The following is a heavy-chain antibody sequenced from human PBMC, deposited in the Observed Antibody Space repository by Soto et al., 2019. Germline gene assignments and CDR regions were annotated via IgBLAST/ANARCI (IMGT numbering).Heavy chain of an antibody. J-gene: IGHJ6*02. CDR1: GFTFSDYY. Sequence: QVQLVESGRGLVKPGGSLRLSCAASGFTFSDYYMSWIRQAPGKGLEWVSYISSSGSTIYYADSVKGRFTISRDNAKNSLYLQMNSLRAEDTAVYYCARDLITKTGYSSSWNPLEGMDVWGQGTTVTVSS. D-gene: IGHD6-13*01. V-gene: IGHV3-11*01. CDR3: ARDLITKTGYSSSWNPLEGMDV. CDR2: ISSSGSTI.